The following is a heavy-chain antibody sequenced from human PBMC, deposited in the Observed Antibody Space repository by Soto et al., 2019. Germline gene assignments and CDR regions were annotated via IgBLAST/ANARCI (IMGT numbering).Heavy chain of an antibody. Sequence: EVQLVESGGGLVQPGGSLRLSCAASGFTFSSYDMHWVRQATGKGLEWVSAIGTDGDTYYPGSVKGRFTISRENAKNSLYLQMNSLRAGDTAVYYCARDNCPYGDYVKPGGVCAFDIWGPGTMVTVSS. V-gene: IGHV3-13*01. CDR3: ARDNCPYGDYVKPGGVCAFDI. D-gene: IGHD4-17*01. J-gene: IGHJ3*02. CDR2: IGTDGDT. CDR1: GFTFSSYD.